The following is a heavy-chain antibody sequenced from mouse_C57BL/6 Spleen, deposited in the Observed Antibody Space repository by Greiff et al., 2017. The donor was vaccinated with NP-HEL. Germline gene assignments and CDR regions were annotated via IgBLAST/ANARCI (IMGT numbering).Heavy chain of an antibody. V-gene: IGHV5-17*01. CDR1: GFTFSDYG. J-gene: IGHJ2*01. CDR3: ARARGYPNYFDY. D-gene: IGHD2-2*01. Sequence: DVMLVESGGGLVKPGGSLKLSCAASGFTFSDYGMHWVRQAPEKGLEWVAYISSGSSTIYYADTVKGRFTISRDNAKNTLFVQMTSLRSEDTAMYYCARARGYPNYFDYWGQGTTLTVSS. CDR2: ISSGSSTI.